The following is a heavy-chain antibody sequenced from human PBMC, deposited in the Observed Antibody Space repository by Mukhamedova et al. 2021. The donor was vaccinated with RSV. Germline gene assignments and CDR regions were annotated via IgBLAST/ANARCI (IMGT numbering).Heavy chain of an antibody. D-gene: IGHD4-23*01. V-gene: IGHV3-30-3*02. CDR2: GSNK. Sequence: GSNKYYADSVKGRFTISRDNSKNTLYLQMNSLRADDTAVYYCAKEGTVAAYYFDYWGQGTLVTVPS. J-gene: IGHJ4*02. CDR3: AKEGTVAAYYFDY.